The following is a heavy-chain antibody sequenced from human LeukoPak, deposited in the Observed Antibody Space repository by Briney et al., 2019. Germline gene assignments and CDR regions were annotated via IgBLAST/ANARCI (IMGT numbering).Heavy chain of an antibody. CDR3: AKAYYYDSSGRAFDI. D-gene: IGHD3-22*01. Sequence: GGSLRLSCVASGITFSSYAMSWVRQAPGKGLEWVSTISGSGGSTYYADSVKGRFTISRDNSKNTLFLQMNSLRAEDTAVYYCAKAYYYDSSGRAFDIWGQGTMVTVSS. V-gene: IGHV3-23*01. J-gene: IGHJ3*02. CDR1: GITFSSYA. CDR2: ISGSGGST.